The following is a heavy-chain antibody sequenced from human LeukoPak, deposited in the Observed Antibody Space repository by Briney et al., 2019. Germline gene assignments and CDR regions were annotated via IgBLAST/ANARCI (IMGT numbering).Heavy chain of an antibody. V-gene: IGHV3-23*01. D-gene: IGHD3-3*01. CDR2: ISGSGGST. CDR3: AKDKTHDFWSGAFLDY. Sequence: GGSLRLSCAASGFTFSSYAMSWVRQAPGKGLEWVSAISGSGGSTYYADSVKGRFTISRDNSKKTLYLQMNSLRAEDMAVYYCAKDKTHDFWSGAFLDYWGQGTLVTVSS. J-gene: IGHJ4*02. CDR1: GFTFSSYA.